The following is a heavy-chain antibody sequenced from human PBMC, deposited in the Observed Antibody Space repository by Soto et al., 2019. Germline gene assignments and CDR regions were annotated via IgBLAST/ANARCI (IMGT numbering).Heavy chain of an antibody. V-gene: IGHV4-39*01. D-gene: IGHD6-6*01. CDR3: ARLIYSSQIAYYYYGMDV. Sequence: PSETLSLTCTVSGGSISSSSYYWGWIRQPPGKGLEWIGSIYYSGSTYYNPSLKSRVTISVDTSKNQFSLKLSSVTAADTAVYYCARLIYSSQIAYYYYGMDVWGQGTTVTVSS. CDR1: GGSISSSSYY. J-gene: IGHJ6*02. CDR2: IYYSGST.